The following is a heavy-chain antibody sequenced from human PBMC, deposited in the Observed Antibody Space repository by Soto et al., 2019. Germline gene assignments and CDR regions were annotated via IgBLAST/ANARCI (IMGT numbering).Heavy chain of an antibody. D-gene: IGHD4-17*01. Sequence: QVQLVQSGAEVKKPGSSVKVSCKASGGTFSSYAISWVRQAPGQGLEWMGGIIPIFGTANYAQKFQGRVTITADESASTAYMELSSLRSEDTAVYYCARVPYGGVTNWYFDLWGRGTLVTVSS. V-gene: IGHV1-69*01. CDR1: GGTFSSYA. J-gene: IGHJ2*01. CDR3: ARVPYGGVTNWYFDL. CDR2: IIPIFGTA.